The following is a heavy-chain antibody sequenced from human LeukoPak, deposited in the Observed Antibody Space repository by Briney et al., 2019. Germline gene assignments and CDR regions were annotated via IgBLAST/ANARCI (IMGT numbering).Heavy chain of an antibody. Sequence: PGGSLRLSCEASGFTFDDHAMHWVRQAPGKGLEWVSLISGDGGSTYYADSVKGRFTISRDNSKNSLYLQMNSLRTEDTALYYCAKDTTMHSGSHFDYWGQGTLVTASS. CDR3: AKDTTMHSGSHFDY. D-gene: IGHD1-26*01. V-gene: IGHV3-43*02. CDR2: ISGDGGST. CDR1: GFTFDDHA. J-gene: IGHJ4*02.